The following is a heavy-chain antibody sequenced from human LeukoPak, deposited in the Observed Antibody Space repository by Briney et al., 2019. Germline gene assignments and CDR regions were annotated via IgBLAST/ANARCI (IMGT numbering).Heavy chain of an antibody. CDR3: ARAYSSSSWGWFDP. J-gene: IGHJ5*02. Sequence: SETLSLTCTVSGGSISSSSYYWDWIRQPPGKGLDWIGSIYYSGSTYYNPSLKSRVTISVDTSKNQFSLKLSSVTAADTAVYYCARAYSSSSWGWFDPWGQGTLVTVSS. V-gene: IGHV4-39*07. CDR1: GGSISSSSYY. CDR2: IYYSGST. D-gene: IGHD6-6*01.